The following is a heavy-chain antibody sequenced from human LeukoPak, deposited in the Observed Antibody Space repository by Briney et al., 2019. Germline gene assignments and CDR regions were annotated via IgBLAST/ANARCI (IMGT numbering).Heavy chain of an antibody. D-gene: IGHD5-12*01. V-gene: IGHV3-30*18. Sequence: SGGSLRLSCAASGFTFSSYGMHWVRQAPGKGLEWVAVISYDGSNKYYADSVKGRFTISRDNSKNTLYLQMNSLRAEDTAVYYCAKDHGLRNFDYWGQGTLVTVSS. CDR1: GFTFSSYG. J-gene: IGHJ4*02. CDR3: AKDHGLRNFDY. CDR2: ISYDGSNK.